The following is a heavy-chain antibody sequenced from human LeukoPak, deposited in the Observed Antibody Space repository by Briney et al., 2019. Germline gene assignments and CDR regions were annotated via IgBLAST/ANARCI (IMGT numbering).Heavy chain of an antibody. CDR2: ISSSGSTI. CDR3: ARDRYNWNDVGYFDY. CDR1: GFTFSSYE. Sequence: GGSLRLSCAASGFTFSSYEMHWVRQAPGKGLEWVSYISSSGSTIYYADSVKGRFTISRDNAKNSLYLQMNSLRAEDTAVYYCARDRYNWNDVGYFDYWGQGTLVTVSS. J-gene: IGHJ4*02. D-gene: IGHD1-1*01. V-gene: IGHV3-48*03.